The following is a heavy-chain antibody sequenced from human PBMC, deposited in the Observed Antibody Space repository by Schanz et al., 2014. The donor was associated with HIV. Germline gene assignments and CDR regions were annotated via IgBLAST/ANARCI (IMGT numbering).Heavy chain of an antibody. CDR1: GFTFSSYG. J-gene: IGHJ6*02. CDR3: AKDSPLTARTNEYFNFYGLDV. Sequence: QVQLVESGGGVVQPGRSLRLSCAASGFTFSSYGMHWVRQAPGKGLEWVAVIWFDGSNKYYADSVKGRFTISRDNARNSLSLQMNGLRAEDTAVYYCAKDSPLTARTNEYFNFYGLDVWGRGTTVTVSS. D-gene: IGHD3-9*01. V-gene: IGHV3-33*03. CDR2: IWFDGSNK.